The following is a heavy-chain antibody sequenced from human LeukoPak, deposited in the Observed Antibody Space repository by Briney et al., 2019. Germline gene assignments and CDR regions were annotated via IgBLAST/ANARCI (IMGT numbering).Heavy chain of an antibody. J-gene: IGHJ4*02. Sequence: GASVKVSCKASGYTFTSYGISWVRQAPGQGLEWMGWISTYNGNTNYAQKLQGRVTMTTDTSTSTAYMELRSLRSDDTAVYYCARAIVVVAATLFDYWGQGTLVTVSS. V-gene: IGHV1-18*01. CDR1: GYTFTSYG. CDR3: ARAIVVVAATLFDY. D-gene: IGHD2-15*01. CDR2: ISTYNGNT.